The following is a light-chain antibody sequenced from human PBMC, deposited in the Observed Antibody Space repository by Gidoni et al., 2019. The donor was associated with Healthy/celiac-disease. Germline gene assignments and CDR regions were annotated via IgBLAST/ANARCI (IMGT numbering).Light chain of an antibody. CDR2: DVS. CDR3: CSFAGSPFF. Sequence: QSALTQPRSVSGSPGQSVTISCTGTSSDVGGYNYVSWYQQPPGKAPKLMIYDVSKRPSGVPVRFSGSNPGTPPSLPFSGLQAEVWAVYSSCSFAGSPFFFGPGTTFTVL. J-gene: IGLJ1*01. CDR1: SSDVGGYNY. V-gene: IGLV2-11*01.